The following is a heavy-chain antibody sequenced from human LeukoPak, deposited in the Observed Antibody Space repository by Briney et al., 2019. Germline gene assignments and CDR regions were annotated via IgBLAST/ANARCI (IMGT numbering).Heavy chain of an antibody. D-gene: IGHD1-26*01. J-gene: IGHJ3*02. V-gene: IGHV4-4*09. CDR3: ARHARVGSYFGAFDI. CDR1: GGSISSYY. Sequence: SETLSLTCTVSGGSISSYYWSWIRQPPGKGLEWIGYIYTSGSTNYNPSLKSRVTISVDTSKNQFSLKLSSVTAADTAVYYCARHARVGSYFGAFDIWAKGQWSPSLQ. CDR2: IYTSGST.